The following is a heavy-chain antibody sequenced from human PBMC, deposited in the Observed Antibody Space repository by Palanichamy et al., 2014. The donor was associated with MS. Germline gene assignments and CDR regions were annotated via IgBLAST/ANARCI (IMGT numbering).Heavy chain of an antibody. D-gene: IGHD6-19*01. J-gene: IGHJ5*02. Sequence: QWCQRRVTITRDTSASTAYMELSSLRSEDTAVYYCARGNAMYSSGWYEWFDPWGQGTLVTVSS. V-gene: IGHV1-3*01. CDR3: ARGNAMYSSGWYEWFDP.